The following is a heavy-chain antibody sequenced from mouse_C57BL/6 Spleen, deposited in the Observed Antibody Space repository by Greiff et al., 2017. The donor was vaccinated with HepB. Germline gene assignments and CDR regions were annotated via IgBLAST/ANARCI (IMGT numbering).Heavy chain of an antibody. V-gene: IGHV5-9-1*02. D-gene: IGHD2-14*01. CDR1: GFTFSSYA. Sequence: EVKLMESGEGLVKPGGSLKLSCAASGFTFSSYAMSWVRQTPEKRLEWVAYISSGGDYIYYADTVKGRFTISRDNARNTLYLQMSSLKSEDTAMYYCTRERYDNYSDYWGQGTTLTVSS. J-gene: IGHJ2*01. CDR3: TRERYDNYSDY. CDR2: ISSGGDYI.